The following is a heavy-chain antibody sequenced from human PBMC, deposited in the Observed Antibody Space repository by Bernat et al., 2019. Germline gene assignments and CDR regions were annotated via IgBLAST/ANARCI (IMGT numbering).Heavy chain of an antibody. D-gene: IGHD2-21*02. J-gene: IGHJ4*02. CDR3: ARGGGCSGGYCFPFDY. CDR1: GFSFFTYG. V-gene: IGHV3-23*01. CDR2: VSDSGGST. Sequence: EVQLLESGGDLVQPGGSLRLSCAASGFSFFTYGMSWVRQAPGKGLEWVSTVSDSGGSTYNADSVKGRFTISRDNSRDTLLLQMNSLRAEDTAVYYCARGGGCSGGYCFPFDYWGQGTLVTVSS.